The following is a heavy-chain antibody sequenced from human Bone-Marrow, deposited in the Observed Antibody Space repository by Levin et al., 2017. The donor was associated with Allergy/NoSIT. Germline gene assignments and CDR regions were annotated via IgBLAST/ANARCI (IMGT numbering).Heavy chain of an antibody. CDR2: ITSYSDYI. Sequence: PGGSLRLSCAASGFTFSTSGMKWVRQAPGKGLEWVSSITSYSDYIYYADSVKGRFTISRDNAKNSLYLQMNSLRAEDTAVYFCAQGSRLAAPGTNYWGQGTLVTVSS. J-gene: IGHJ4*02. V-gene: IGHV3-21*01. CDR3: AQGSRLAAPGTNY. CDR1: GFTFSTSG. D-gene: IGHD6-13*01.